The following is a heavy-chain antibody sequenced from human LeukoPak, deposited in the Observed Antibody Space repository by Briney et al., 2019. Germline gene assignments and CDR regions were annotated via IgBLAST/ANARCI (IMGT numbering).Heavy chain of an antibody. CDR2: INASGGNT. Sequence: GGSLRLSCAASGFTFSTYAMTWVRQAPGKGLEWVSTINASGGNTYYADSVKGRFSISRDNPKNTLYLQMNSLRADDTAIYYCTKLASGGAARQYYFDYWGQGTLVTVSS. CDR3: TKLASGGAARQYYFDY. J-gene: IGHJ4*02. D-gene: IGHD6-6*01. CDR1: GFTFSTYA. V-gene: IGHV3-23*01.